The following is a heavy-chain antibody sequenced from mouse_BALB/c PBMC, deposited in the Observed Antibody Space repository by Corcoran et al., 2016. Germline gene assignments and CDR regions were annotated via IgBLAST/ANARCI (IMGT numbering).Heavy chain of an antibody. CDR1: GYNFPNYG. CDR3: AREPSALDY. CDR2: INTYTGEL. V-gene: IGHV9-1*02. J-gene: IGHJ4*01. Sequence: QIQLVQSGPGLKKPGETVKISCKASGYNFPNYGMNWVKQAPGKGLKWMGCINTYTGELQDAEYVKGRFAFSLETSASTAYLQINNFKNEYMATYFCAREPSALDYWGQGTSVTVSS.